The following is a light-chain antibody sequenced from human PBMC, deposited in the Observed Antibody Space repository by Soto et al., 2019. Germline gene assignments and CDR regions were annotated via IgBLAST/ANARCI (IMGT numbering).Light chain of an antibody. V-gene: IGKV1-39*01. CDR2: VAS. CDR1: QSISTY. CDR3: QQYIRWPLT. J-gene: IGKJ4*01. Sequence: DIQMTQSPSSLSASVGDRVTITCRASQSISTYLNWYQQKPGKAPKHLIYVASNLKDGVPSRFSGSGSGTDFTLTISSLQTEDFAVYYCQQYIRWPLTFGGGTKV.